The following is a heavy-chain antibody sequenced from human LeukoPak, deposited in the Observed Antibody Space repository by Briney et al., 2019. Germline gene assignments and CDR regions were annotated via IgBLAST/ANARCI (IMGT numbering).Heavy chain of an antibody. Sequence: GSVKVSCKASGYTFTSYDINWVRQATGQGLEWMGWMNPNSGNTGYAQKFQGRVTMTRNTSISTAYMELSSLRSEDTAVYYCARSLASYYYDSSGYYWFDYWGQGTLVTVSS. CDR2: MNPNSGNT. V-gene: IGHV1-8*01. J-gene: IGHJ4*02. D-gene: IGHD3-22*01. CDR3: ARSLASYYYDSSGYYWFDY. CDR1: GYTFTSYD.